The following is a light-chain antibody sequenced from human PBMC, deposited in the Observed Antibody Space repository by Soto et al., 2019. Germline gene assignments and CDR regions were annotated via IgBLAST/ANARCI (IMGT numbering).Light chain of an antibody. CDR3: MQATYWPHT. V-gene: IGKV2-30*01. J-gene: IGKJ4*01. CDR1: QSLAYSDGNTY. Sequence: DVVMTQSPLSLPVTLGQPASISCRSSQSLAYSDGNTYLNWFQQRPGHSPRRLIYKVSNRDSGVPDRFRGSGSGTDFTLIISSVQAEDVGVYYCMQATYWPHTFGGGTK. CDR2: KVS.